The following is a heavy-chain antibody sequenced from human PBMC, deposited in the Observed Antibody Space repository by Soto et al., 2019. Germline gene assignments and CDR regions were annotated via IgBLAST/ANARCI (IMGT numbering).Heavy chain of an antibody. CDR3: ATSYGSGYRAFDY. CDR2: VNPILSMS. J-gene: IGHJ4*02. D-gene: IGHD3-10*01. V-gene: IGHV1-69*04. Sequence: QVQLVQSGAEVKRPGSSVKVSCKASGDTFSFYSINWVRQAPGLGLEWMGRVNPILSMSNYAQRFQGRGTMTAEKSTSTAYMELSGLRSEDTAMYYCATSYGSGYRAFDYWGQGALVTVSS. CDR1: GDTFSFYS.